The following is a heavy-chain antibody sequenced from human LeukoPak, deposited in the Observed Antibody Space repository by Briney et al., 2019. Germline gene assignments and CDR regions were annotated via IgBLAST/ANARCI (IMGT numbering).Heavy chain of an antibody. V-gene: IGHV3-53*01. CDR2: IDTGVNA. CDR1: VFTVSTNY. CDR3: ARDLNY. Sequence: GGSLRLSWAASVFTVSTNYMSWVRQAPGKGLEWVSIIDTGVNAYYADSVKGRFTISRDNSKNTLYLQMNSLRAEDTAVYYCARDLNYWGQGTLVTVSS. J-gene: IGHJ4*02.